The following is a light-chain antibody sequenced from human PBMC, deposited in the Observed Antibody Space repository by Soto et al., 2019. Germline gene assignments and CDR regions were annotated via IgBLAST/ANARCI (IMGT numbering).Light chain of an antibody. V-gene: IGKV3-20*01. CDR2: GAS. Sequence: EIVLTQSPGTLSLSPGERATLSCRASQNFISNLLVWYQQHPGQAPRLLIYGASSRATGIPDRFSGSGSGTDFTLTISRLEPEDFAVYYCQQYGSSAWTFGQGTKVDIK. CDR1: QNFISNL. J-gene: IGKJ1*01. CDR3: QQYGSSAWT.